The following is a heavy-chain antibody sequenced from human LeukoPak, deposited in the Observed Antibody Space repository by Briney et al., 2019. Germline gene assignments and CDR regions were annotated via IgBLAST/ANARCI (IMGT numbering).Heavy chain of an antibody. CDR3: ARDVGGLGP. Sequence: SETLSLTCTVSGGSISSYYWSWIRQPPGKGLEWIGYIYYSGSTNYNPSLKSRVTISVDTSKNQFSLKLSSVTAAGTAVYYCARDVGGLGPWGQGTLVTVSS. CDR1: GGSISSYY. J-gene: IGHJ5*02. V-gene: IGHV4-59*01. CDR2: IYYSGST. D-gene: IGHD1-26*01.